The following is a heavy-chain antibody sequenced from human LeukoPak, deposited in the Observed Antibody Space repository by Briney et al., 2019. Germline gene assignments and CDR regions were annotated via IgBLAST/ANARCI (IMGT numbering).Heavy chain of an antibody. V-gene: IGHV3-48*03. CDR2: ISDSGSPI. D-gene: IGHD3-9*01. Sequence: GGSLRLSCAASGFTFSSHEMNWVRQAPGKGLEWVSYISDSGSPIYYADSVEGRFTVSRDNAKNSLYLQMNSLRAEDTALYYCARQTLGATGYSAFDFWGQGTLVTVSS. CDR3: ARQTLGATGYSAFDF. J-gene: IGHJ3*01. CDR1: GFTFSSHE.